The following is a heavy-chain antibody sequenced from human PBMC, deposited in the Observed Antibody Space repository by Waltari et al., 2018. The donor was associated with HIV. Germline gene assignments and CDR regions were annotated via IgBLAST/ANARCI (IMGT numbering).Heavy chain of an antibody. CDR1: GYTFSGYY. V-gene: IGHV1-2*02. CDR2: INPNSGDT. CDR3: AKDLYPIFGVITPPHNWFDP. Sequence: QVQLVQSGTEVKKPGASVKVSCKASGYTFSGYYMHWIRQAPGQGLEWMGWINPNSGDTVYAQKFQGRVTMSSDTSIRTAFMELSRLRSDDTAVYYCAKDLYPIFGVITPPHNWFDPWGQGTLVTVSS. J-gene: IGHJ5*02. D-gene: IGHD3-3*01.